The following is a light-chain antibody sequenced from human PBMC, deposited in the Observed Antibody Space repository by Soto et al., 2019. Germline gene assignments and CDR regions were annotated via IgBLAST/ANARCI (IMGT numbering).Light chain of an antibody. CDR3: QLYGSSPQT. V-gene: IGKV3-20*01. J-gene: IGKJ1*01. Sequence: EIVLTQSPGTLPLSPGERATLSCRASQSVSSSYLVWYQQKPGQPPRLLIYGASTRATGIPDRFSGSGSGTDFTLTISRLEFEDYAVYYCQLYGSSPQTFGQGTKV. CDR1: QSVSSSY. CDR2: GAS.